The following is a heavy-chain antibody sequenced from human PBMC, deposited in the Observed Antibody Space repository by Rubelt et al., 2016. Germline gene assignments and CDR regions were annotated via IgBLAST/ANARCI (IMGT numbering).Heavy chain of an antibody. V-gene: IGHV4-34*01. CDR2: INHSGST. Sequence: QVQLQQWGAGLLKPSETLSLTCAVYGGSFSGYYWSWIRQPPGKGLEWIGEINHSGSTNYNPSLKSRVTISVDTSKNQFSRKLSSVTAADTAVYYCAREGSSSWGDDYWGQGTLVTVSS. J-gene: IGHJ4*02. CDR3: AREGSSSWGDDY. CDR1: GGSFSGYY. D-gene: IGHD6-13*01.